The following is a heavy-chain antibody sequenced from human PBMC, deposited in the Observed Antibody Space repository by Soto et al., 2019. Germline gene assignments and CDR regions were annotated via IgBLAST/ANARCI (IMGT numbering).Heavy chain of an antibody. CDR3: AHPRGYGVFDAYDI. V-gene: IGHV3-23*01. D-gene: IGHD4-17*01. CDR1: GFTFSTYA. Sequence: GGSLRLSCAASGFTFSTYAMSWVRQAPGKGLEWVSAISRDGYDIYYAESVKGRFTISRDNSKHMLFLQMNSLRTEDTAVYYCAHPRGYGVFDAYDIWGQGAMVTVSS. CDR2: ISRDGYDI. J-gene: IGHJ3*02.